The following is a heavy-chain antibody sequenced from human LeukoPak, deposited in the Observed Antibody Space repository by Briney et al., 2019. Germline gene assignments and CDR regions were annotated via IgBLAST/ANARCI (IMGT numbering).Heavy chain of an antibody. CDR3: TRGPYCSGGSCYSLGEFDP. CDR1: GFTFSSYG. V-gene: IGHV3-23*01. CDR2: ISGSGNNT. J-gene: IGHJ5*02. D-gene: IGHD2-15*01. Sequence: GGSLRLSCAASGFTFSSYGMSWVRQAPGKGLEWVSSISGSGNNTYYADSAKGRITISRDNSKNTLYLQMNSLRAEDTAVYYCTRGPYCSGGSCYSLGEFDPWGQGTLVTVSS.